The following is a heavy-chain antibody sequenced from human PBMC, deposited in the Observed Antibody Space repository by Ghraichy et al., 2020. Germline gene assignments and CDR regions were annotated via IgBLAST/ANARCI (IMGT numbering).Heavy chain of an antibody. CDR1: GGSFSGYY. CDR3: ARGYTTFGY. J-gene: IGHJ4*02. V-gene: IGHV4-34*01. CDR2: INHSGST. D-gene: IGHD1-14*01. Sequence: SQTLSLTCAVYGGSFSGYYWSWIRQPPGKGLEWIGEINHSGSTNYNPSLKSRVTISVDTSKNQFSLKLSSVTAADTAVYYCARGYTTFGYWGQGTLVTVSS.